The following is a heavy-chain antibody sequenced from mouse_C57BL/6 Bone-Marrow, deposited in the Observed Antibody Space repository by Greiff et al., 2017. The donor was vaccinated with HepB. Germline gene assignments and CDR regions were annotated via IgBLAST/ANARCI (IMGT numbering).Heavy chain of an antibody. V-gene: IGHV1-64*01. Sequence: VQLQQSGAELARPGASVKLSCKASGYTFTSYGISWVKQRPGQGLEWIGMIHPNSGSTNYNEKFKSKATLTVDKSSSTAYMQLSSLTSEDSAVYYCANYYGGGWFAYWGQGTLVTVSA. CDR1: GYTFTSYG. CDR2: IHPNSGST. D-gene: IGHD1-1*01. CDR3: ANYYGGGWFAY. J-gene: IGHJ3*01.